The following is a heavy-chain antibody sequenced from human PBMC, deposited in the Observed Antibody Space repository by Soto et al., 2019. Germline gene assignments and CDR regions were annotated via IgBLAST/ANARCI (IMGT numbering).Heavy chain of an antibody. CDR2: IYYSGST. Sequence: SETHSLTCTVSDGNSSSYVWTWIRQHPGKGLEWIGYIYYSGSTNYNPSLKSRVTISVDTSKNQFSLKLSSVTAADTAVYYCARGSDFLYRSVMDVWGQGTTVTVSS. V-gene: IGHV4-59*01. CDR3: ARGSDFLYRSVMDV. J-gene: IGHJ6*02. CDR1: DGNSSSYV. D-gene: IGHD5-12*01.